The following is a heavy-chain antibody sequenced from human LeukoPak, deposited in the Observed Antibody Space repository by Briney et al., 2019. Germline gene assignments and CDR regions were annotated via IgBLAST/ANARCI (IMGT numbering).Heavy chain of an antibody. D-gene: IGHD3-10*01. CDR3: AKSPMVRGIDALDI. Sequence: GASVKVSCKASGYTFTSYGISWVRQAPGQGLEWMGWISAYNGNTNYAQKLQGRVTMTTDTSTSTAYMELRSLRSDDTAVYYCAKSPMVRGIDALDIWAKGQWSPSLQ. V-gene: IGHV1-18*01. CDR2: ISAYNGNT. J-gene: IGHJ3*02. CDR1: GYTFTSYG.